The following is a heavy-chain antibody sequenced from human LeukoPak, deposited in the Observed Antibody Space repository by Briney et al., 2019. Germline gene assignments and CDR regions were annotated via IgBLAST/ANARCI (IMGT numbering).Heavy chain of an antibody. Sequence: GGSLRLSCTSSGFTLSRFAMHWVRQAPGKGLEWLGHMSDDGSEKHYVDSVKGRFTISRDNAKNTLYLQMNSLRDEDTAVYYCVRDGVGNIEFDYWGQGTLVTVSS. J-gene: IGHJ4*02. CDR3: VRDGVGNIEFDY. CDR2: MSDDGSEK. D-gene: IGHD1-26*01. CDR1: GFTLSRFA. V-gene: IGHV3-30-3*01.